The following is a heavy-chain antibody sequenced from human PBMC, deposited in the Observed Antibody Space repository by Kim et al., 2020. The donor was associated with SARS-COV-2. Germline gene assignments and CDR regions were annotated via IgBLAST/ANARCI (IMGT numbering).Heavy chain of an antibody. J-gene: IGHJ6*02. CDR3: AKDGGEVRGEYDSYYGMDV. Sequence: GRFTISRDNSKNTLYRQINSMRAEDTAIYYCAKDGGEVRGEYDSYYGMDVWGQGTTVTVSS. V-gene: IGHV3-30*02. D-gene: IGHD3-16*01.